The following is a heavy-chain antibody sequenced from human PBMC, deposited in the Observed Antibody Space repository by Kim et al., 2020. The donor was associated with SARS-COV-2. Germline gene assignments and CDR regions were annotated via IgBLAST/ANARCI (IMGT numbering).Heavy chain of an antibody. J-gene: IGHJ4*02. D-gene: IGHD3-22*01. Sequence: SETLSLTCAVYGGSFSGYYWSWIRQPPGKGLEWIGEINHSGSTNYNPSLKSRVTISVDTSKNQFSLKLSSVTAADTAVYYCASSGLDDSSGYPFDYWGQGTLVTVSS. CDR2: INHSGST. V-gene: IGHV4-34*01. CDR1: GGSFSGYY. CDR3: ASSGLDDSSGYPFDY.